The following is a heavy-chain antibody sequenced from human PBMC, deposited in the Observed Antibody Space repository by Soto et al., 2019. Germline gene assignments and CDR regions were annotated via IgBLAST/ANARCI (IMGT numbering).Heavy chain of an antibody. CDR2: IYYSGST. V-gene: IGHV4-61*01. CDR3: ARGPPLYYYYYGMDV. CDR1: GGSVSSGSYY. Sequence: QVQLQESGPGLVKPSETLSLTCTVSGGSVSSGSYYWSWIRQPPGKGLEWIGYIYYSGSTNYNPSLKSRDTISVDTSKHQFSLQLSSVTAADTAVYYCARGPPLYYYYYGMDVWGQGTTVTVSS. J-gene: IGHJ6*02.